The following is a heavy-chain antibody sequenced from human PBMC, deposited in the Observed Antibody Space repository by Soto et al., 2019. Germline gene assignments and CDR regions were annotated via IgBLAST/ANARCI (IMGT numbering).Heavy chain of an antibody. J-gene: IGHJ2*01. CDR1: GYFFTSYW. CDR3: ARQGNWYFDL. CDR2: IFPGDSDA. Sequence: ESLKISCKVSGYFFTSYWIAWVRQMPGKGLEWMGSIFPGDSDARYSPSFQGQVTMSVDKSITTAYLQWSSLKASDTAIYYCARQGNWYFDLWGRGTLVTVSS. V-gene: IGHV5-51*01.